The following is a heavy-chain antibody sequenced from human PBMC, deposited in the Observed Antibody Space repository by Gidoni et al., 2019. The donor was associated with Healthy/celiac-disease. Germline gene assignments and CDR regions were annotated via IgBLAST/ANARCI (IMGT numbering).Heavy chain of an antibody. CDR2: IKQDGSEK. V-gene: IGHV3-7*04. CDR3: ARDPGGSGSHFDY. D-gene: IGHD3-10*01. J-gene: IGHJ4*02. CDR1: GFTFSSYW. Sequence: EVQLVESGGGLVQPGGSLRLSCAASGFTFSSYWMSWVRQAPGKGLEWVANIKQDGSEKYYVDSVKGRFTISRDNAKNSLYLQMNSLRAEDTAVYYCARDPGGSGSHFDYWGQGTLVTVSS.